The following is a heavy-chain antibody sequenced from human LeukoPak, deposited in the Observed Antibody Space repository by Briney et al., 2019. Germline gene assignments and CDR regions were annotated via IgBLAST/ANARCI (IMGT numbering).Heavy chain of an antibody. CDR2: IIPILGIA. Sequence: SSVNVSCKASGGTFSSYAIRWVRQAPGQGLEGMGRIIPILGIANYAQKFQGRVTITADKSTSTAYMELSSLRSEDTAVYYCASSLPTTSAFDIWGQGTMVTVSS. D-gene: IGHD4-17*01. V-gene: IGHV1-69*04. CDR3: ASSLPTTSAFDI. CDR1: GGTFSSYA. J-gene: IGHJ3*02.